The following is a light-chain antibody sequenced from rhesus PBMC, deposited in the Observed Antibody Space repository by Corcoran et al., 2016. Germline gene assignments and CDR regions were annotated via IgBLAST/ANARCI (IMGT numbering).Light chain of an antibody. V-gene: IGKV1-37*01. J-gene: IGKJ4*01. Sequence: DIQMTQSPSSLSASVGDTVTITCRASQGISSYLAWYQQKPGKAPKPLNYSASKLASGVPSRFSGSGSGTEFTLTISSLQPEDFATYDCQQYNSAPLTFGGGTKVEIK. CDR2: SAS. CDR3: QQYNSAPLT. CDR1: QGISSY.